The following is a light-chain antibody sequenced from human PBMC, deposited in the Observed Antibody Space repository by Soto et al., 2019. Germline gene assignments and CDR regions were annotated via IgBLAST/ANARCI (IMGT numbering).Light chain of an antibody. Sequence: EIVLTQSPATLSLSPGERATLSCRASQSVSNYLAWYQQRPGQAPRLLIYDTSSRATGIPARFRGSGSGTDFTLTISSLEPEDFAVYYCPHQNNWFSWTFGKGTKV. CDR2: DTS. V-gene: IGKV3-11*01. CDR3: PHQNNWFSWT. J-gene: IGKJ1*01. CDR1: QSVSNY.